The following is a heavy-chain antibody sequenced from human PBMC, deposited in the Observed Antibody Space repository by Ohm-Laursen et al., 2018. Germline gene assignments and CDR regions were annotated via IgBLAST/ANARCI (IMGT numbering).Heavy chain of an antibody. CDR1: GGSITTYY. D-gene: IGHD3-9*01. CDR3: ATSPHDIMSSKDY. V-gene: IGHV4-4*07. J-gene: IGHJ4*02. Sequence: PSETLSLTCPVSGGSITTYYWSWIRQPAGKGLEWIGRIYTSGSTNYNPSLKSRVTMSVDTSKNQFSVKLTSVTAVDTAVYYCATSPHDIMSSKDYWGQGTLVTVSS. CDR2: IYTSGST.